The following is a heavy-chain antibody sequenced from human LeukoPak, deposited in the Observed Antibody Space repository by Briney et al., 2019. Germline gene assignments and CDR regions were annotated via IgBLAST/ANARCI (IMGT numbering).Heavy chain of an antibody. Sequence: PGGSLRLSCAASGFTFSSYWMHWVRQAPGKGLVWISRIDSDGITTTYAGSVKGRFTISRDNAKNTLFLQMNGLRAEDTAVYYCARSAYTTSRMDVWGKGTTVTVSS. J-gene: IGHJ6*03. CDR3: ARSAYTTSRMDV. V-gene: IGHV3-74*01. CDR1: GFTFSSYW. CDR2: IDSDGITT. D-gene: IGHD6-6*01.